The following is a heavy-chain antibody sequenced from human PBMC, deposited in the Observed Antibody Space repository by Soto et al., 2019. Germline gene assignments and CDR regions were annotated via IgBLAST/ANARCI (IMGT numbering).Heavy chain of an antibody. Sequence: EVQLLESGGGLVQPGGSLRLSYAAYGFTFNNYAVTWVRQAPGTGLEWVSTISGSGGSTYYADSVKGRFTISRDNSKNTLYLQMNSLRAEDTAVYYCAKDQGSSWYEIDYWGQGTLVTVSS. V-gene: IGHV3-23*01. J-gene: IGHJ4*02. CDR2: ISGSGGST. CDR3: AKDQGSSWYEIDY. CDR1: GFTFNNYA. D-gene: IGHD6-13*01.